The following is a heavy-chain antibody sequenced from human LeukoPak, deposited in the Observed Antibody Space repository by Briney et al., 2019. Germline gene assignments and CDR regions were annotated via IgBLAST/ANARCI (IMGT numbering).Heavy chain of an antibody. Sequence: GGSLRLSCAASGFTVSSNYMSWVRQAPGKGLEWVSVIYSGGSTYYADSVKGRFTISRDNSKNTLYLQMNSLRAEDTAVYYCAKDRGSRYYFDYWGQGTLVTVSS. J-gene: IGHJ4*02. CDR3: AKDRGSRYYFDY. CDR2: IYSGGST. CDR1: GFTVSSNY. V-gene: IGHV3-66*01.